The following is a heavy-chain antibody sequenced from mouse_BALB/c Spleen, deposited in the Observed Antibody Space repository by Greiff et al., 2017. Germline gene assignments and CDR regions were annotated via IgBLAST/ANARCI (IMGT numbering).Heavy chain of an antibody. CDR3: ARGGFYDGYLFAY. Sequence: EVKLMESGGGLVKPGGSLKLSCAASGFTFSDYYMYWVRQTPEKRLEWVATISDGGSYTYYPDSVKGRFTISRDNAKNNLYLQMSSLKSEDTAMYYCARGGFYDGYLFAYWGQGTLVTVSA. D-gene: IGHD2-3*01. CDR1: GFTFSDYY. V-gene: IGHV5-4*02. J-gene: IGHJ3*01. CDR2: ISDGGSYT.